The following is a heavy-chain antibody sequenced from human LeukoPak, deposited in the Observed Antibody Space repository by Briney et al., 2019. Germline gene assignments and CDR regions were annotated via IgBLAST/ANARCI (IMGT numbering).Heavy chain of an antibody. CDR3: ARDLLGSNGY. Sequence: SETLSFTCTVSGGSISSSSYYWGWIRQPPGKGLEWIGSIYYSGSTYYNPSLKSRVTISVDTSKNQFSLKLSSVTAADTAVYYCARDLLGSNGYWGQGTLVTVSS. V-gene: IGHV4-39*07. CDR1: GGSISSSSYY. CDR2: IYYSGST. J-gene: IGHJ4*02. D-gene: IGHD1-1*01.